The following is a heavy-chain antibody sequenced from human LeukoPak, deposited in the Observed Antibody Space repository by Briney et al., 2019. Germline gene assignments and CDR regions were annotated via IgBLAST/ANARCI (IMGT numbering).Heavy chain of an antibody. CDR2: INHSGST. J-gene: IGHJ4*02. Sequence: GSLRLSCAASGFTFSSYAMSWVRQAPGKGLEWIGEINHSGSTNYNPSLKSRVTISVDTSKNQFSLKLSSVTAADTAVYYCARTDPYSSGWYHFDYWGQGTLVTVSS. CDR1: GFTFSSYA. V-gene: IGHV4-34*01. CDR3: ARTDPYSSGWYHFDY. D-gene: IGHD6-19*01.